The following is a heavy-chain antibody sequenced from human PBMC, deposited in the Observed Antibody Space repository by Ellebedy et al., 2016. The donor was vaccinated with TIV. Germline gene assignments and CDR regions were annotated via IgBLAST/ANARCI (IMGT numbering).Heavy chain of an antibody. CDR3: ARDGNFDY. V-gene: IGHV1-2*02. Sequence: ASVKVSXXASGYTFTGYYMHWVRQAPGQGLEWMGWINPNSGGTNYAQKFQGRVTMTRDTSISTAYMELRSLRSDDTAVYYWARDGNFDYWGQGTLVTVSS. CDR2: INPNSGGT. CDR1: GYTFTGYY. D-gene: IGHD1-26*01. J-gene: IGHJ4*02.